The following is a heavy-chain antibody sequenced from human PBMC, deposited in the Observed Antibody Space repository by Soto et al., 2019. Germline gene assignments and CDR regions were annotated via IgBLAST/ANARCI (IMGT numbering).Heavy chain of an antibody. CDR3: ARGGTPIDY. D-gene: IGHD3-16*01. J-gene: IGHJ4*02. V-gene: IGHV1-18*01. CDR1: GYTFTNFG. Sequence: QVQLVQYGAWVKKPGASVKVSCKASGYTFTNFGISWVRQAPGQGLEWMGWISAYNGNTNYAQNFQGRVTMTTDTSTSTGYMGLRRLRSDDTGVYYCARGGTPIDYGGQGTLVTVSS. CDR2: ISAYNGNT.